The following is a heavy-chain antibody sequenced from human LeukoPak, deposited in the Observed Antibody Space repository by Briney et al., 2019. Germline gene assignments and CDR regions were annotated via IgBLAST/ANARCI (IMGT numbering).Heavy chain of an antibody. Sequence: PSETLSLTCTVSGGSISSYYWSWIRQPPGKGLERIGYIYYSGSTNYNPSLKSRVTISVDTSKNQFSLKLSSVTAADTAVYYCARGYCSSTSCYPDYWGQGTLVTVSS. J-gene: IGHJ4*02. CDR2: IYYSGST. CDR3: ARGYCSSTSCYPDY. D-gene: IGHD2-2*01. CDR1: GGSISSYY. V-gene: IGHV4-59*01.